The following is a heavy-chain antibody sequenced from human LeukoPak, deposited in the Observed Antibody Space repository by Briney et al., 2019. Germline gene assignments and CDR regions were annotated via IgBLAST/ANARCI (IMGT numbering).Heavy chain of an antibody. V-gene: IGHV1-8*01. D-gene: IGHD3-16*01. J-gene: IGHJ4*02. CDR1: GYTFTSHD. CDR2: MNPGSGNR. Sequence: ASVKVSCKASGYTFTSHDINWVRQAAGQGLEWMGWMNPGSGNRVYAQKFQGRVTMTWDTSISTAYMELSSLTSDDTGVYYCARGRPTNLGGIYWGQGTQVTVSS. CDR3: ARGRPTNLGGIY.